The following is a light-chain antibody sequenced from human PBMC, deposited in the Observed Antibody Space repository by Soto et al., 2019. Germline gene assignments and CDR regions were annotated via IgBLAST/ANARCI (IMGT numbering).Light chain of an antibody. V-gene: IGLV2-14*01. Sequence: QSALTQPASGSGSPGQSITISCTGTSSDVGGYNYVSWYQQHPGKAPKLMIYDVSNRPSGVSNRFSGSKSGNTASLTISGLQAEDEADYYCSSYTSSSTLYVFGTGTKLTLL. CDR3: SSYTSSSTLYV. CDR1: SSDVGGYNY. J-gene: IGLJ1*01. CDR2: DVS.